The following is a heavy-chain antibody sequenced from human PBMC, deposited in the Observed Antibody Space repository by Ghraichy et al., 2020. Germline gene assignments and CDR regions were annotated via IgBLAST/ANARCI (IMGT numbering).Heavy chain of an antibody. CDR1: GFTFSSYW. Sequence: GGSLRLSCAASGFTFSSYWMHWVRQAPGKGLVWVSRINSDGSSTSYADSVKGRFTISRDHAKNTLYLQMNSLRAEDTAVYYCARDKRGVRGVITLPWGQGTLVTVSS. J-gene: IGHJ5*02. CDR3: ARDKRGVRGVITLP. CDR2: INSDGSST. D-gene: IGHD3-10*01. V-gene: IGHV3-74*01.